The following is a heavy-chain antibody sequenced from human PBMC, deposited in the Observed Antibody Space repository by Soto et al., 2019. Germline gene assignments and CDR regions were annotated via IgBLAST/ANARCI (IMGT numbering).Heavy chain of an antibody. CDR3: ARDTAFVASGFSDP. V-gene: IGHV3-11*01. D-gene: IGHD3-22*01. Sequence: PGGSLRLSCVASGFTFSDYYMTWIRQAPGKGLEWVSHISDSGTSIYYADSVKGRFTISRDNANKSLYLHMNSLRVEDTAVYYCARDTAFVASGFSDPWGQGTLVTVSS. CDR1: GFTFSDYY. J-gene: IGHJ5*02. CDR2: ISDSGTSI.